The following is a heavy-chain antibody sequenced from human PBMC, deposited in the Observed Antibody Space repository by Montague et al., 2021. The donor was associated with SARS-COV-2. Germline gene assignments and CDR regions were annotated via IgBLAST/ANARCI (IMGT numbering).Heavy chain of an antibody. V-gene: IGHV4-61*08. Sequence: LVKPTQTLTLTCTFSGFSLTTTGMCGSWIRQPPGKGLEWIGYVYSSGSTNYNPSLEGRVTMSVDTSKNQFSLKLISVTAADTAVYYCARVRYSDGWTFDYWGQGTLVTVSS. CDR2: VYSSGST. CDR3: ARVRYSDGWTFDY. D-gene: IGHD6-19*01. CDR1: GFSLTTTGMC. J-gene: IGHJ4*02.